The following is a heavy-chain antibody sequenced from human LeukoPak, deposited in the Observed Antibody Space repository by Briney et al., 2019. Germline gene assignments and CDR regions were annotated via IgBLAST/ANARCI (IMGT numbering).Heavy chain of an antibody. Sequence: ASVKVSCKASGATFSSYAINWVRQAPGQGLEWMGWMNPNSGNTGYAQRFQGRFTLTRETFISTAYMELSSLRSDDTAVYYCVRAMAPLDTFNYQYAMDVWGQGTMVTVSS. CDR2: MNPNSGNT. CDR1: GATFSSYA. J-gene: IGHJ6*02. V-gene: IGHV1-8*01. CDR3: VRAMAPLDTFNYQYAMDV. D-gene: IGHD5-24*01.